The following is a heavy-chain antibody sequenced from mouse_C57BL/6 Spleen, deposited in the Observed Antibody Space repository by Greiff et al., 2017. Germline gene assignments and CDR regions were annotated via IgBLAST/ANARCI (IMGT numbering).Heavy chain of an antibody. CDR1: GYYITSGYY. D-gene: IGHD2-3*01. Sequence: EVKLVESGPGLVKPSQSLSLTCSVTGYYITSGYYWNWIRQFPGNQLEWLGYISYDGSNNYNPSLKNRITITSDTSKNQFFLKLSTVTTEDTATYYCARDDGYYGFGYWGQGTTLTVSS. J-gene: IGHJ2*01. CDR2: ISYDGSN. V-gene: IGHV3-6*01. CDR3: ARDDGYYGFGY.